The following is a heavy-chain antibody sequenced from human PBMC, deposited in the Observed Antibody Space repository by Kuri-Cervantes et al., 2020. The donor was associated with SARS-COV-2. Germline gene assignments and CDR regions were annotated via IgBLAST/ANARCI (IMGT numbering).Heavy chain of an antibody. D-gene: IGHD3-10*01. V-gene: IGHV1-2*06. J-gene: IGHJ4*02. Sequence: ASVKVSCKASGYTFTSYDINWVRQATGQGLEWMGRINPNSGGTNYAQKFQGRVTMTRDTSISTAYMELSRLRSDDTAVYYRARDWAYVDPGYFDYWGQGTLVTVSS. CDR1: GYTFTSYD. CDR2: INPNSGGT. CDR3: ARDWAYVDPGYFDY.